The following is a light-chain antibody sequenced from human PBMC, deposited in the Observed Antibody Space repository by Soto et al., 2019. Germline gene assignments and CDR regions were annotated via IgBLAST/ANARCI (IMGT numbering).Light chain of an antibody. CDR2: DAS. CDR3: QQYNTYWT. V-gene: IGKV1-5*01. J-gene: IGKJ3*01. Sequence: DIQMTQSPSTLSASVGDRVTITCRASQNIIRWLAWYQQKPGKAPKLLIYDASNLESGVPSRFSGSGSGTEFTLTISSLQPDDFVTYYCQQYNTYWTFGPGTKVDIK. CDR1: QNIIRW.